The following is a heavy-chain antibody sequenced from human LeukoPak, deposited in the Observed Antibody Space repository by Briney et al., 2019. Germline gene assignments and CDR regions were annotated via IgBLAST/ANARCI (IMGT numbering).Heavy chain of an antibody. V-gene: IGHV4-59*01. D-gene: IGHD3-9*01. CDR2: IYYSGST. CDR1: GGSISSYY. Sequence: SETLSLTCTVSGGSISSYYWSWIRQPPGKGLEWIGYIYYSGSTNYNPSLKSRVTILVDTSKKQFSLKLSSVTAADTAVYYCARHDYNILTGSYSHVDYWGQGTLVTVSS. CDR3: ARHDYNILTGSYSHVDY. J-gene: IGHJ4*02.